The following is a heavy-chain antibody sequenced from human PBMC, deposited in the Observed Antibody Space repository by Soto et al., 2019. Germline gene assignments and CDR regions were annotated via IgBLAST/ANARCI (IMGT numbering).Heavy chain of an antibody. CDR2: IYYSRST. V-gene: IGHV4-59*01. J-gene: IGHJ3*02. CDR1: GGSISNYY. D-gene: IGHD4-17*01. Sequence: QVQLQESGPGLVKPSETLSLTCTVSGGSISNYYWSWIRQPPGKGLEWIGYIYYSRSTNYNPSRKSRVTISVDTSKNQFSLKLSSVTAAYTAVYYCASETTVTDAFDIWGQGTMVTVSS. CDR3: ASETTVTDAFDI.